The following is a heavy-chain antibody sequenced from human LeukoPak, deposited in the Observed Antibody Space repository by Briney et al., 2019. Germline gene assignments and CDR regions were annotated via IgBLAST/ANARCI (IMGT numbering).Heavy chain of an antibody. J-gene: IGHJ5*02. CDR2: IYYSGST. CDR1: GGSISSYY. V-gene: IGHV4-59*01. Sequence: SETLSLTCTVSGGSISSYYWSWIRQPPGKGLEWIGYIYYSGSTNYNPSLKSRVTISVDTSKNQFSLKLSSVTAADTAVYYCARVWPNYAILTGYSHWFDPWGQGTLVTVSS. CDR3: ARVWPNYAILTGYSHWFDP. D-gene: IGHD3-9*01.